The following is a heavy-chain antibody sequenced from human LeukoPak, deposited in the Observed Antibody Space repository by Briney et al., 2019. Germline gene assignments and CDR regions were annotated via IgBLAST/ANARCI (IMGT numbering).Heavy chain of an antibody. Sequence: GGSLRLSCAASGFTFSSCEMNWVRQAPGKGLEWVSYISSSGSTIYYADSVKGRFTISRDNAKNSLYLQMNSLRAEDTVVYYCARVPLYYYDSSGHYGMDVWGQGTTVTVSS. D-gene: IGHD3-22*01. CDR1: GFTFSSCE. V-gene: IGHV3-48*03. J-gene: IGHJ6*02. CDR2: ISSSGSTI. CDR3: ARVPLYYYDSSGHYGMDV.